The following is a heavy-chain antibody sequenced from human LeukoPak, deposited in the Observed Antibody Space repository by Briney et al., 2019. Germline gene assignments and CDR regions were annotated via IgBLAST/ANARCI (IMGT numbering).Heavy chain of an antibody. Sequence: KPSETLSLTCTVSVGSICSYYWSWIRQPPGKGLEWIGYIYYSGSTNYNPSLKSRVTISVDTSKNQFSLKLSSVTAADTAVYYCLRGDYYDSSGWRPHDAFDIWGQGTMVTVSS. D-gene: IGHD3-22*01. J-gene: IGHJ3*02. CDR1: VGSICSYY. CDR3: LRGDYYDSSGWRPHDAFDI. CDR2: IYYSGST. V-gene: IGHV4-59*08.